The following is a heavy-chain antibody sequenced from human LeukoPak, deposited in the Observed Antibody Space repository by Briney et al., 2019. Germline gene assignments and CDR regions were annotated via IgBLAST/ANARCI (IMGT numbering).Heavy chain of an antibody. V-gene: IGHV3-23*01. CDR3: AKPPSTSTVIIDYFDY. Sequence: GGSLRLSCVASGFTFSTYSMNWVRQAPGKGLEWVSAISGSGGSTYYADSVKGRFTISRDNSKNTLYLQMNSLRAEDTAVYYCAKPPSTSTVIIDYFDYWGQGTLVTVSS. D-gene: IGHD4-17*01. CDR2: ISGSGGST. CDR1: GFTFSTYS. J-gene: IGHJ4*02.